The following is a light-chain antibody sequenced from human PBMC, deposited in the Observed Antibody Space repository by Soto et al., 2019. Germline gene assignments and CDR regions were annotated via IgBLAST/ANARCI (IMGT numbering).Light chain of an antibody. CDR3: QTWGTGILV. J-gene: IGLJ2*01. CDR2: LNSDGSH. V-gene: IGLV4-69*01. CDR1: SGHSSYA. Sequence: QPVLTQAPSASASLGASVKLTCTLSSGHSSYAIAWHQQQPERGPRYLMKLNSDGSHNKGGGIPDRFSGSSSGAECYLTISSLQSEDEADYYCQTWGTGILVFGGGTKLTVL.